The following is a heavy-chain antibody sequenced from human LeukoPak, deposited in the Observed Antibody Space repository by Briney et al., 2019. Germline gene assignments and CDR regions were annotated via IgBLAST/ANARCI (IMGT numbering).Heavy chain of an antibody. CDR1: GYSFTSYW. D-gene: IGHD1/OR15-1a*01. Sequence: GESLKISCKGSGYSFTSYWIGWVRRMPGKGLEWMGIIYPGDSDTRYSPSFQGQVTISVDKSITTAYLHWSSLKASDTAIYYCARNLRGSGYGTNAFDIWGLGTLVTVSS. CDR3: ARNLRGSGYGTNAFDI. J-gene: IGHJ3*02. CDR2: IYPGDSDT. V-gene: IGHV5-51*01.